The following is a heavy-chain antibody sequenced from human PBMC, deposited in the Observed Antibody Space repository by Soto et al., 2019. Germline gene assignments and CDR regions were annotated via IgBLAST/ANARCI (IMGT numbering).Heavy chain of an antibody. V-gene: IGHV3-9*01. D-gene: IGHD3-10*01. CDR1: GFTFDAYA. J-gene: IGHJ5*02. Sequence: EVQLVESGGGSAQPGGSLSLSCAASGFTFDAYAMHWVRQAPGRGLEWVSGISWNGGRLAYADSVKGRLTISRDNAKNSLYLQMNNLRAEDSALYYCGKTSAGSGSESAWSSGWFAPWGQGTLVTVSS. CDR2: ISWNGGRL. CDR3: GKTSAGSGSESAWSSGWFAP.